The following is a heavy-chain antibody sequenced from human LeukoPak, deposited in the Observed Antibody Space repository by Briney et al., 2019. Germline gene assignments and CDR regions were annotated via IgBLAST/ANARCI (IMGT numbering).Heavy chain of an antibody. D-gene: IGHD3-22*01. CDR1: GDSISSYY. V-gene: IGHV4-59*01. J-gene: IGHJ4*02. Sequence: ETLSLTCSVSGDSISSYYWSWIRQPTGKGLEWIGYIYNHGSTNYNPSLKSRVTITVETSKNQFSLKLSSVTAADTAVYYCARVTGYMIEDYFDYWGQGTLVTVSS. CDR3: ARVTGYMIEDYFDY. CDR2: IYNHGST.